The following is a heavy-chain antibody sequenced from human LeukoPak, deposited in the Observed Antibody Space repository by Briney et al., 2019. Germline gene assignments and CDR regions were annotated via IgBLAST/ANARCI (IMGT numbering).Heavy chain of an antibody. CDR3: ARVVELGEGISLPGY. J-gene: IGHJ4*02. V-gene: IGHV1-2*02. CDR1: GYTFTGYY. D-gene: IGHD7-27*01. Sequence: GASVKVSCKASGYTFTGYYMHWVRQAPGQGLEWMGWINPNSGGTNYAQEFQGRVTMTRDTSISTAYMELSRLRSDDTAVYYCARVVELGEGISLPGYWGQGTLVTVSS. CDR2: INPNSGGT.